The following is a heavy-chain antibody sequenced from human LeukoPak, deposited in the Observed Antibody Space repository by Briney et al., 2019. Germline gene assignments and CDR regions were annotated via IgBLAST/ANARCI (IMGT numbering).Heavy chain of an antibody. CDR2: ISYDGSNK. CDR1: GFTFSSYG. Sequence: PGGSLRLSCAASGFTFSSYGMHWVRQAPGKGLEWVAVISYDGSNKYYADPAKGRFTISRDNSKNTLYLQMNSLRAEDTAVYYCAKDVGGSYWLDYWGQGTLVTVSS. D-gene: IGHD1-26*01. CDR3: AKDVGGSYWLDY. J-gene: IGHJ4*02. V-gene: IGHV3-30*18.